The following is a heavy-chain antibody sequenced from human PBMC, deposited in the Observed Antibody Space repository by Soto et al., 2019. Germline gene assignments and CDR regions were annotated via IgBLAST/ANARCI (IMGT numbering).Heavy chain of an antibody. CDR1: GFTFSSYS. V-gene: IGHV3-48*04. CDR2: ITSSGSTM. J-gene: IGHJ4*02. D-gene: IGHD1-26*01. CDR3: ARVRGSYSWDY. Sequence: GGSLRLSCAASGFTFSSYSMNWVRQAPGKGLEWVSYITSSGSTMYYADSVKGRFTISRDNAKNSLYLQMNSLRAEDTAVYYCARVRGSYSWDYWGQGTLVTVSS.